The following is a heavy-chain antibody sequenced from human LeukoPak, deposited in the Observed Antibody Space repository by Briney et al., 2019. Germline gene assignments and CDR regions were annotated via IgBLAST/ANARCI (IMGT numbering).Heavy chain of an antibody. CDR2: INHSGST. CDR3: ASSERGRYCSGGSCQPDAFDI. Sequence: PSETLSLTCAVYGGSFSGYYWSWIRQPPGKGLEWIGEINHSGSTNYNPSLKSRVTISVDTSKNQFSLKLTSVTAADTAVYYCASSERGRYCSGGSCQPDAFDIWGQGTKVTVSS. V-gene: IGHV4-34*01. D-gene: IGHD2-15*01. J-gene: IGHJ3*02. CDR1: GGSFSGYY.